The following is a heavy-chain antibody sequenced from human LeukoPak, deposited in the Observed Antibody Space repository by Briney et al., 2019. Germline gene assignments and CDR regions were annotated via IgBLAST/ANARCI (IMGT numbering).Heavy chain of an antibody. V-gene: IGHV1-2*02. CDR1: GYTFTGYY. D-gene: IGHD3-10*01. Sequence: VASVKVSCKASGYTFTGYYMHWVRQAPGQGLEWMGWINPNSGGTNYAQKFQGRVTMTRDTSISTAYMELSSLRSDDTAVYYCARDPYYGSGSYSDWGQGTLVTVSS. CDR2: INPNSGGT. CDR3: ARDPYYGSGSYSD. J-gene: IGHJ4*02.